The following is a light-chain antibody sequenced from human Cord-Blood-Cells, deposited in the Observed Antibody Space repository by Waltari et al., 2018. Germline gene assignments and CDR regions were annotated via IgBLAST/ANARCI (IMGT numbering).Light chain of an antibody. V-gene: IGKV3-11*01. J-gene: IGKJ4*01. Sequence: EIVLTPSQATLSLSPGERANPSCRASQSVSSYLAWYQQKPGQAPRLLIYDASNRATGIPARFSGSGSGTDFTLTISSLEPEDFAVYYCQQRSNWLLTFGGGTKVEIK. CDR1: QSVSSY. CDR2: DAS. CDR3: QQRSNWLLT.